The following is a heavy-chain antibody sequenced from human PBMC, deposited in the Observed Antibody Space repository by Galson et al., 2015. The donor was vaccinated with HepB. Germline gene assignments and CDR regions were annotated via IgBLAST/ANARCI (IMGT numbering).Heavy chain of an antibody. V-gene: IGHV5-10-1*01. CDR2: IDPSDSYT. CDR3: AKPHYDSSGHSFGYY. J-gene: IGHJ4*02. D-gene: IGHD3-22*01. Sequence: AEVKKPGESLRISCKGSGYSFTSYWISWVRQMPGKGLEWMGRIDPSDSYTNSSQSFQGHVTIPADKSISTAYLQWSSLKASDTATYYCAKPHYDSSGHSFGYYWGQGTLVTVSS. CDR1: GYSFTSYW.